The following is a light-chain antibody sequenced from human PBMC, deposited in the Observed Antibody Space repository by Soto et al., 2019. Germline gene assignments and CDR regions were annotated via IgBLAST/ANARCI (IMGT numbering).Light chain of an antibody. CDR1: SGHSSYA. Sequence: QPVLTQSPSASASLGASVKLTCTLSSGHSSYAIAWHQQQPEKGPRYLMKLNSDGSHSKGDGIPGRFSGPRSGAERSLTISSLQPEDAADSCCQTWGSGIRVVFGGGTQLTVL. CDR3: QTWGSGIRVV. V-gene: IGLV4-69*01. J-gene: IGLJ2*01. CDR2: LNSDGSH.